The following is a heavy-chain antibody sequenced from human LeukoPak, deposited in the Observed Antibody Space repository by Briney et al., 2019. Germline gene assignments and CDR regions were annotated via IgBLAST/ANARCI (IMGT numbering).Heavy chain of an antibody. CDR1: GFTFDDHD. Sequence: GGSLRLSCAASGFTFDDHDMHWVRHAPGKGQEWVSGITWDSGITAYADSVKGRFTISRDNTKNSLYLQMNSLRAEDTAVYYCAKAGYWGQGTLVTVSS. CDR2: ITWDSGIT. D-gene: IGHD1-14*01. J-gene: IGHJ4*02. V-gene: IGHV3-9*01. CDR3: AKAGY.